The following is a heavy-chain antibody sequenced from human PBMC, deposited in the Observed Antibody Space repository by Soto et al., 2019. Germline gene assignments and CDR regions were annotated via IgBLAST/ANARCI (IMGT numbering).Heavy chain of an antibody. CDR3: ARDTGDGTFDF. V-gene: IGHV1-3*01. J-gene: IGHJ4*02. CDR1: GYTFSSYA. D-gene: IGHD7-27*01. CDR2: INAGYGNT. Sequence: QVHLVQSGAEVRKPGASVKVSCKASGYTFSSYAMHWVRQAPGQRLEWMGWINAGYGNTKSSQKFQDRVTSSRDTSASTAYTELTSLRSEDTAVYYCARDTGDGTFDFWGQGTLVTVSS.